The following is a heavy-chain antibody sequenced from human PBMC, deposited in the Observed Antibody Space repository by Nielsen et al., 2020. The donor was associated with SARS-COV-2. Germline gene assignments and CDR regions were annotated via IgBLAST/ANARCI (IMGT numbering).Heavy chain of an antibody. J-gene: IGHJ4*02. CDR3: ARDRGYSYGTGYFDY. CDR1: GFTFNSYG. D-gene: IGHD5-18*01. V-gene: IGHV3-33*01. Sequence: GESLKISCAASGFTFNSYGMHWVRQAPGKGLEWVAVIWYDGSNKYYADSVKGRFTISRDNSKNTLYLQMNSLRAEDTAVYYCARDRGYSYGTGYFDYWGQGTLVTVSS. CDR2: IWYDGSNK.